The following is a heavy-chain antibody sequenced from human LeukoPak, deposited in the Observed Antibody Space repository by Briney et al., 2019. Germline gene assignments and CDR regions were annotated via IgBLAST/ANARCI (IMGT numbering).Heavy chain of an antibody. Sequence: SVKVSCKASGGTFSSYAISWVRQAPGQGLEWMGGIIPTFGTANYEQKFQGRVTISTDESTSTAYMELSSLRSEDTAVYYCARGFGVSHRPRRTDKYYFDYWGQGTLVTVSS. CDR3: ARGFGVSHRPRRTDKYYFDY. CDR2: IIPTFGTA. J-gene: IGHJ4*02. V-gene: IGHV1-69*05. CDR1: GGTFSSYA. D-gene: IGHD3-3*01.